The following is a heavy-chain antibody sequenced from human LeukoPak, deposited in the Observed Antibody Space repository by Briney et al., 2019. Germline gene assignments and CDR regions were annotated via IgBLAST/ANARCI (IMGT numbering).Heavy chain of an antibody. V-gene: IGHV4-31*03. D-gene: IGHD3-16*01. CDR3: AGSFGGTDFDH. CDR2: IYYTGSA. Sequence: SETLSLTCTVSGGSISSGGNYWSWIRQHPGRGLEWIGYIYYTGSAYYNPPLKSRLTISLDTSKNQSSLNLRSVTAAEPAVYYCAGSFGGTDFDHWGQGTLVTVSS. J-gene: IGHJ4*02. CDR1: GGSISSGGNY.